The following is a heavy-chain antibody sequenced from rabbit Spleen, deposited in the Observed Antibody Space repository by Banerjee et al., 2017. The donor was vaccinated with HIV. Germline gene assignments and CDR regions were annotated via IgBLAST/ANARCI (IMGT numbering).Heavy chain of an antibody. Sequence: QSLVESGGGLVKPGGTLTLTCTASGFSFNNYMCWVRQAPGKGLEWIGCIDTDSGYTWYASWAKGRFTISKTSSTTVTLQVTSLTAADTATYFCARAVSSLDHAGDLWGPGTLVTVS. J-gene: IGHJ4*01. CDR2: IDTDSGYT. CDR3: ARAVSSLDHAGDL. D-gene: IGHD4-1*01. V-gene: IGHV1S40*01. CDR1: GFSFNNY.